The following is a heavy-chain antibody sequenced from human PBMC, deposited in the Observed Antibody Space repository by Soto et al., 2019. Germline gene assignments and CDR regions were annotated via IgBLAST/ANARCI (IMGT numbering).Heavy chain of an antibody. CDR3: AREVQIHTPAFGS. J-gene: IGHJ4*02. CDR2: ISPMFGAA. CDR1: GGTFNTYA. Sequence: QLQLVQSGAEMKNPGSSVKDSCQSSGGTFNTYAMNWVRQAPGQGPEWMGDISPMFGAANYAPKFQGRVTITADESTGTSYMHLSSLTSEETALHFCAREVQIHTPAFGSRGQGTLGTVSS. V-gene: IGHV1-69*19.